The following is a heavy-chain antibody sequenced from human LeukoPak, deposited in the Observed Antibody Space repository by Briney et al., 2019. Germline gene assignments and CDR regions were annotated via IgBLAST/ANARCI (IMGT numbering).Heavy chain of an antibody. CDR1: GLIFSAYS. J-gene: IGHJ4*02. Sequence: PGRSQRLSCSVSGLIFSAYSLFWVRQAPGKGLEWVAVISYDGSNKYYADSVKGRFTISRDNSKNTLYLQMNSLRAEDTAVYYCARDPTFYCSGGSCAQPPDYWGQGTLVTVSS. D-gene: IGHD2-15*01. CDR2: ISYDGSNK. V-gene: IGHV3-30-3*01. CDR3: ARDPTFYCSGGSCAQPPDY.